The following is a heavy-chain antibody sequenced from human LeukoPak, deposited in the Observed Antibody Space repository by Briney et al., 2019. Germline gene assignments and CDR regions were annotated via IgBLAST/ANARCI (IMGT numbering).Heavy chain of an antibody. J-gene: IGHJ4*02. D-gene: IGHD1-26*01. CDR3: ASYFSGSYSFDF. Sequence: GSLRLSCAASGFTFSSYSMNWVRQAPGKGLEWVSSISSSSSYIYYADSVKGRFTISRDNAKNSLFLQMNSLRAEDTAMYYCASYFSGSYSFDFWGQGTLVTVSS. CDR2: ISSSSSYI. V-gene: IGHV3-21*01. CDR1: GFTFSSYS.